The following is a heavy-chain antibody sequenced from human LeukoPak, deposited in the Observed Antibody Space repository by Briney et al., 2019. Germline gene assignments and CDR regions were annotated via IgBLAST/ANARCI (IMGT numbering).Heavy chain of an antibody. J-gene: IGHJ4*02. CDR2: IYTSGST. Sequence: PSETLSLTCTVSGGSISSYYWSWIRQPAGKGLEWIGRIYTSGSTNYNPSLKSRVTMSVDTSKNQFSLRPSSVTAADTAVYYCARHAIVYGYSSGYMEGWGQGTLVTVSS. D-gene: IGHD6-19*01. V-gene: IGHV4-4*07. CDR1: GGSISSYY. CDR3: ARHAIVYGYSSGYMEG.